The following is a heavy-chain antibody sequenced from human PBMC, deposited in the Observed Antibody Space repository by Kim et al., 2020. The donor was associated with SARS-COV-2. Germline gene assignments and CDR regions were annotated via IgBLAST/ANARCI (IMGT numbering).Heavy chain of an antibody. Sequence: SYADSVKGRFTISSTNAKNPLYLQMISLRAEDTAVYYCARDYYYGMDVWGQGTTVTVSS. V-gene: IGHV3-74*01. CDR3: ARDYYYGMDV. J-gene: IGHJ6*02.